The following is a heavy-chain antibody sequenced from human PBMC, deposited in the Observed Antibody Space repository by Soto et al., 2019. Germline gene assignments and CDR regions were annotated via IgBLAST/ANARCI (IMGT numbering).Heavy chain of an antibody. J-gene: IGHJ4*01. Sequence: PSETLSLTCAVSGASIGTSNWWSWVRQPPGKGLEWIGYFHSSGATYKDPSLKSRVTISVDTSKNQISLKLDSVTAADTAVYYCASIWFGDFDYWGHGTLVTVSS. V-gene: IGHV4-4*02. CDR1: GASIGTSNW. CDR3: ASIWFGDFDY. D-gene: IGHD3-10*01. CDR2: FHSSGAT.